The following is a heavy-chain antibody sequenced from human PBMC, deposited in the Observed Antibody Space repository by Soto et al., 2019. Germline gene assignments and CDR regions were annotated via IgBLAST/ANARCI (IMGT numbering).Heavy chain of an antibody. CDR2: INTGNGYT. CDR1: GYTFSSYP. J-gene: IGHJ5*02. V-gene: IGHV1-3*05. CDR3: ARDRGGYCAGGSCSEAWFDP. Sequence: QVQLVQSAAEEKKPGASVKVSCKASGYTFSSYPIYWVRQAPGQSLEWMGWINTGNGYTKYSQKFQARVTISRDTSASTVDLQQSSLRSADTAVYYCARDRGGYCAGGSCSEAWFDPWGQGTLVTVSS. D-gene: IGHD2-15*01.